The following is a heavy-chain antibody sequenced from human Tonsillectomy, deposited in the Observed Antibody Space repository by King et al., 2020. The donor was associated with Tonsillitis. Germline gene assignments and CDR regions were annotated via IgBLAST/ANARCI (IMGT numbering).Heavy chain of an antibody. Sequence: QLVQSGGGVVQPGRSLRLSCAASGFTFSNYAMHWVRQAPGKGLEWVTLISYDGSDKYYADSVKGRFTISRDNSKNTLSLEMNSLRADDTAVYYCARVNGAVAGYYYLDVWGKGATVTVSS. CDR2: ISYDGSDK. CDR1: GFTFSNYA. J-gene: IGHJ6*03. D-gene: IGHD6-13*01. CDR3: ARVNGAVAGYYYLDV. V-gene: IGHV3-30*01.